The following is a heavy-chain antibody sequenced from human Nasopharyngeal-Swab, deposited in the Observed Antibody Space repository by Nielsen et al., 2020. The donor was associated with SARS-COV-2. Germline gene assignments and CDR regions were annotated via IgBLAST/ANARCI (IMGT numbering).Heavy chain of an antibody. J-gene: IGHJ3*02. D-gene: IGHD3-3*01. CDR3: ARRARFDFWSGHGAFDI. V-gene: IGHV4-39*07. Sequence: SETLSLTCTVSGGSISSSSYYWGWIRQPPGKGLEWIGSIYYSGSTYYSPSLKSRVTISVDTSKNQFSLKLSSVTAADTAVYYCARRARFDFWSGHGAFDIWGQGTMVTVSS. CDR2: IYYSGST. CDR1: GGSISSSSYY.